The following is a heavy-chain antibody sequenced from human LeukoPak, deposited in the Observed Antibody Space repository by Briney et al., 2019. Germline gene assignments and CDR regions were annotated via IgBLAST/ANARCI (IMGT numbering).Heavy chain of an antibody. CDR2: IYTSGTT. CDR3: ARALAGTRDVFDI. V-gene: IGHV4-4*07. D-gene: IGHD6-19*01. Sequence: PSETLSLTCTVSGGSISNYYWTWIRQSAGRGLEWIGRIYTSGTTDYNPSLESRVTMSLATSKNQFSLKLTSVTAADTAVYYCARALAGTRDVFDIWDQGTLVTVSS. CDR1: GGSISNYY. J-gene: IGHJ3*02.